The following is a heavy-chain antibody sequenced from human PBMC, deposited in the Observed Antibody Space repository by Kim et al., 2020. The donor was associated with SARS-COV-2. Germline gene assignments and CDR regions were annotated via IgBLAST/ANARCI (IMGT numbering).Heavy chain of an antibody. CDR2: ISYDGSNK. CDR1: GFTFSSYG. CDR3: AKDLRSSSWSFDY. V-gene: IGHV3-30*18. J-gene: IGHJ4*02. D-gene: IGHD6-13*01. Sequence: GGSLRLSCAASGFTFSSYGMHWVRQAPGKGLEWVAVISYDGSNKYYADSVKGRFTISRDNSKNTLYLQMNSLRAEDTAVYYCAKDLRSSSWSFDYWGQGTLVTVSS.